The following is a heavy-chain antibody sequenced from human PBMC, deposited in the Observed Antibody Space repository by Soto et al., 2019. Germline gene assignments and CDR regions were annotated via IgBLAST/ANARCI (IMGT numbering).Heavy chain of an antibody. V-gene: IGHV4-39*01. CDR3: ARQGRCSISSCYDVGSPYNYFKP. Sequence: QLQLQESSPGLVKPSETLSLTCTVSGGSISNSLNYWGWIRQPPGKGLEWIGTIYYTGSIYYNPSLKSRVTIAVDTARNQFSLRLSSVTAADTAVYYCARQGRCSISSCYDVGSPYNYFKPWGQGTLVTVST. D-gene: IGHD2-2*01. J-gene: IGHJ5*02. CDR2: IYYTGSI. CDR1: GGSISNSLNY.